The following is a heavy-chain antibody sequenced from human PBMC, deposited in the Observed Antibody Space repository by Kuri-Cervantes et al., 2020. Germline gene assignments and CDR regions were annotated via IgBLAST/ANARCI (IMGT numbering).Heavy chain of an antibody. Sequence: SLKISCAASGFTFDDYAMHWVRQVPGKGLEWVSGINWNSDNIGYADSVKGRFTISRDNAKNSLYLQMNSLRAEDTAVYYCAKGGIAVAGIDYWGQGTLVTVSS. J-gene: IGHJ4*02. V-gene: IGHV3-9*01. CDR2: INWNSDNI. D-gene: IGHD6-19*01. CDR1: GFTFDDYA. CDR3: AKGGIAVAGIDY.